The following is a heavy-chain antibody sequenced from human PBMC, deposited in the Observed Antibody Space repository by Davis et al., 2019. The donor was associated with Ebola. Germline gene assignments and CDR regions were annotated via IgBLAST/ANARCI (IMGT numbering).Heavy chain of an antibody. Sequence: GESLKISCAASGFTFSNYAIHWVRQAPGKGLEWAALIRSDGSDKYYADSVKDRFSISRDNSKNTLYLQMNNLRAEDTAIYYCAKALGFLEWLSPLHYWGQGSLVTVSS. J-gene: IGHJ4*02. V-gene: IGHV3-30*02. D-gene: IGHD3-3*01. CDR2: IRSDGSDK. CDR3: AKALGFLEWLSPLHY. CDR1: GFTFSNYA.